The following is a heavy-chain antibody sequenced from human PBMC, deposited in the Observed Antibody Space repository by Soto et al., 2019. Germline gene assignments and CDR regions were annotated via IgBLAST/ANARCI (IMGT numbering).Heavy chain of an antibody. D-gene: IGHD3-10*01. CDR3: AKDQVRGVRGVITYYYGMDV. J-gene: IGHJ6*02. V-gene: IGHV3-30*18. Sequence: QVQLVESGGGVVQPGRSLRLSCAASGFTFSSYGMHWVRQAPGKGLEGGAVISYDGSNKYYADSVKGRFTISRDNSKNTLYLQMNSLRAEDTAVYYCAKDQVRGVRGVITYYYGMDVWGQGTTVTVSS. CDR1: GFTFSSYG. CDR2: ISYDGSNK.